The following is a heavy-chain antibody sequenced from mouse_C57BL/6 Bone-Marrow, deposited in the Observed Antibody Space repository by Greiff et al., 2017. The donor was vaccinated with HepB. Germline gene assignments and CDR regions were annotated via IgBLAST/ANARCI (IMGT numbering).Heavy chain of an antibody. CDR3: AKPPYDYDVGFYAMDY. Sequence: VQLQQSDAELVKPGASVKISCKVSGYTFTDHTIHWMKQRPEQGLEWIGYIYPRDGSTKYNEKFKGKATLTADKSSSTAYMQLNSLTSEDSAVYFCAKPPYDYDVGFYAMDYWGQGTSVTVSS. CDR1: GYTFTDHT. V-gene: IGHV1-78*01. CDR2: IYPRDGST. J-gene: IGHJ4*01. D-gene: IGHD2-4*01.